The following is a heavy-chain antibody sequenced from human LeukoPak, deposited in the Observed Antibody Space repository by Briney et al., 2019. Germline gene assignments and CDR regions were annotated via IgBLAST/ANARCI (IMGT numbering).Heavy chain of an antibody. Sequence: SETLSLTCAVSGASISSDNYSWSWIRQPPGKGLEWIAYIHHGGGTYYNPSLKSRVSISIDRSKNQFSLKLSSVTAADTAVYYCATWGYYDTSGAVGYYFDYWGQGTLVTVSS. CDR2: IHHGGGT. CDR1: GASISSDNYS. CDR3: ATWGYYDTSGAVGYYFDY. D-gene: IGHD3-22*01. V-gene: IGHV4-30-2*01. J-gene: IGHJ4*02.